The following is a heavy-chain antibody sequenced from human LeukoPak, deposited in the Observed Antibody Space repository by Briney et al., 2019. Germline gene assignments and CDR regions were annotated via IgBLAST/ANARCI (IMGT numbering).Heavy chain of an antibody. CDR2: MNPNSGNT. D-gene: IGHD5-12*01. J-gene: IGHJ5*02. V-gene: IGHV1-8*02. CDR3: ARAVIVAIGFDP. Sequence: ASVKVSCKASGYTFTSYDINWVRQATGQGLEWMGWMNPNSGNTGYAQKLQGRVTMTTDTSTSTAYMELRSLRSDDTAVYYCARAVIVAIGFDPWGQGTLVTVSS. CDR1: GYTFTSYD.